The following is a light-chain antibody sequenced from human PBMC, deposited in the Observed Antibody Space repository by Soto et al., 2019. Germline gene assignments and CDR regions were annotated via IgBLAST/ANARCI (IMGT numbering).Light chain of an antibody. Sequence: DIVLTQSPDSLAVSLGKRATINCRSSQSVLYSSNNKNYLAWYQQKAGQPPKLLIYWASTRESGVPDRFSGSGSGTDFTLTISSLQAEDVAVYYCQQYYGTPYTFGQGTKLDIK. CDR2: WAS. J-gene: IGKJ2*01. CDR1: QSVLYSSNNKNY. CDR3: QQYYGTPYT. V-gene: IGKV4-1*01.